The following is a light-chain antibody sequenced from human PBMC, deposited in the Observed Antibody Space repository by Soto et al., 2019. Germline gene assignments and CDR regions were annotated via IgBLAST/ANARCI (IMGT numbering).Light chain of an antibody. CDR1: RNDVGNYNL. CDR3: CSYTGATTAYV. V-gene: IGLV2-23*01. CDR2: EDS. Sequence: QSALTQPASVSGSPGQSITVSCTGSRNDVGNYNLVSWYQQSPGKAPKLLIYEDSKRPSGVSNRFSGSKSGDTASLTISGLQTEDEADYYRCSYTGATTAYVFGTGTKVTVL. J-gene: IGLJ1*01.